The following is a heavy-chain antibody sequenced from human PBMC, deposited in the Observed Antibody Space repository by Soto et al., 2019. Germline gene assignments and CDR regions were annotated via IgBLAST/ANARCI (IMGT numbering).Heavy chain of an antibody. CDR2: IHYSGST. J-gene: IGHJ4*02. Sequence: QVQLQESGPGLVKPSETLSLTCTVSGGSISSYYWSWIRQPPGKGLEWIGYIHYSGSTNSNPSLKSRVTISVDTSKNQFSLKLSSVTAADTVVYYCVRGSGSYGYDYWGQGILVTVSS. D-gene: IGHD1-26*01. CDR1: GGSISSYY. CDR3: VRGSGSYGYDY. V-gene: IGHV4-59*01.